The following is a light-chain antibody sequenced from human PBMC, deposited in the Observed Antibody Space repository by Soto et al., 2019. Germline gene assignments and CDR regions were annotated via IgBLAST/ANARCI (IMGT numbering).Light chain of an antibody. CDR1: SSNIGSNT. CDR3: AAWDDSLNGPYYV. CDR2: SNN. J-gene: IGLJ1*01. Sequence: QPVVTQPPSASGTLGGRVTISCAGSSSNIGSNTVNWYQQLPGTAPKLLIYSNNQRPSGVPDRFSGSKSGTSASLAISGLQSEDEADYYCAAWDDSLNGPYYVFGTGTKVTVL. V-gene: IGLV1-44*01.